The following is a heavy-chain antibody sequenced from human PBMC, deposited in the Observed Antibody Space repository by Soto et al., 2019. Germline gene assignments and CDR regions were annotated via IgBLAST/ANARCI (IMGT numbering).Heavy chain of an antibody. Sequence: WETLSLTCTVSGGSISSSSYYWGWIRQPPGKGLEWIGSIYYSGSTYYNPSLKSRVTISVDTSKNQFSLKLSSVTAADTAVYYCARLEQLVAFYYYGMDVWGQGTTVTVSS. CDR1: GGSISSSSYY. D-gene: IGHD6-6*01. V-gene: IGHV4-39*01. J-gene: IGHJ6*02. CDR2: IYYSGST. CDR3: ARLEQLVAFYYYGMDV.